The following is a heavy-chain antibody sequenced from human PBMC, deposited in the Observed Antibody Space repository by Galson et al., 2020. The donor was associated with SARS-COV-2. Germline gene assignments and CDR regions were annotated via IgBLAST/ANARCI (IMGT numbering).Heavy chain of an antibody. D-gene: IGHD3-22*01. CDR3: ATSLSYYYDSSGLDY. CDR2: FDPEDVET. Sequence: GASVKVSCKVSGYTLTALSMHCLRQAPGKGLEWMGGFDPEDVETIYAQKFHGRVTMTEDTYTDTAYMELSSLRSEDTAVYYCATSLSYYYDSSGLDYWGQGTLVTVSS. J-gene: IGHJ4*02. V-gene: IGHV1-24*01. CDR1: GYTLTALS.